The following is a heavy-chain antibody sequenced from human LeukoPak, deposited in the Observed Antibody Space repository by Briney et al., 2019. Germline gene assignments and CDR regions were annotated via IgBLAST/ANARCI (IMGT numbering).Heavy chain of an antibody. D-gene: IGHD6-19*01. V-gene: IGHV3-48*04. CDR1: GFTFSSYS. Sequence: GGSLRLSCAASGFTFSSYSMNWVRQAPGKGLEWVSYISSSSSTIYYADSVKGRFTISRDNAKNSLYLQMNSLRAEDTAVYYCAREMSSGRGYNDYWGQGTLVTVSS. J-gene: IGHJ4*02. CDR2: ISSSSSTI. CDR3: AREMSSGRGYNDY.